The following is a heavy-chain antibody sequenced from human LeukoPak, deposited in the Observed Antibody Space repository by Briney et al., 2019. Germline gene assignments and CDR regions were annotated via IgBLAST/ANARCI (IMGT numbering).Heavy chain of an antibody. J-gene: IGHJ6*03. CDR1: GYSISSGYY. CDR2: IYHSGST. CDR3: ARTAMVMGYYYYYMDV. D-gene: IGHD5-18*01. V-gene: IGHV4-38-2*02. Sequence: SSETLSLTCTVSGYSISSGYYWGWIREPPGKGLEWIGIIYHSGSTYYNPSLKSRVTLSVDTSKNQFSLKLSSVTAADTAVYYCARTAMVMGYYYYYMDVWRKGTTVTVSS.